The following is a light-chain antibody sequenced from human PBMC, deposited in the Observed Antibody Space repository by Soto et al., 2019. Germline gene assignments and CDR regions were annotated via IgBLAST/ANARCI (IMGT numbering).Light chain of an antibody. CDR2: GAS. J-gene: IGKJ1*01. CDR1: QSVSSN. Sequence: MTRSPATLSVSPGESATLSCRASQSVSSNLAWYQQKPGQAPRLLIYGASTRATGIPARFSGSGSGTEFTLTISSLQSEDFAVYYCQQYNNWPPWTFGQGTKVDIK. CDR3: QQYNNWPPWT. V-gene: IGKV3-15*01.